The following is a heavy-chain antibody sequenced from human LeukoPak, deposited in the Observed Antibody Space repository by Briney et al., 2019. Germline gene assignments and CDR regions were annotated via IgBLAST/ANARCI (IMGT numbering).Heavy chain of an antibody. J-gene: IGHJ4*02. CDR1: GFSFSGHW. Sequence: GGSLRLSCTASGFSFSGHWMHWARQLPGKGLVWVSRISPTGSTTSYADSVKGRFTVSRDNAKNTLYLQVNNLRAEDMAVYYCARGPNSNWSGLDFWGQGTLLTVSS. D-gene: IGHD6-6*01. CDR2: ISPTGSTT. CDR3: ARGPNSNWSGLDF. V-gene: IGHV3-74*01.